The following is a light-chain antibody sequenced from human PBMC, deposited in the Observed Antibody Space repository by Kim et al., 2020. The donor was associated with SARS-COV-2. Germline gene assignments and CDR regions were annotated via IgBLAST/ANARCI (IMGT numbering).Light chain of an antibody. V-gene: IGKV2-28*01. CDR1: QSLLHSNGYNY. J-gene: IGKJ2*01. CDR2: LGS. CDR3: MQALQTL. Sequence: DIVMTQSPLSLPVTPGEPASISCRSSQSLLHSNGYNYLDWYLQKPGQSPQLLIYLGSNRASGVPDRFSGRGSGTDFTLKISRVEAEDVGVYYCMQALQTLFGQGTKLEI.